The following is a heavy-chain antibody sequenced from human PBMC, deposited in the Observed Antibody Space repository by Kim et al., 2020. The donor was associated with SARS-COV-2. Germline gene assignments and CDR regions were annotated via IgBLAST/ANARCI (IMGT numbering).Heavy chain of an antibody. CDR3: VRLRSEPCCGGVCYNFGY. J-gene: IGHJ4*02. CDR2: ILYTGTT. D-gene: IGHD2-21*02. CDR1: GVSIIDYY. Sequence: SETLSLTCSVSGVSIIDYYWTWIRQPPGKGLEWIGYILYTGTTRYNPSLKSRVTMSVDTSNNLFSLKLSSVTAADTGVYFCVRLRSEPCCGGVCYNFGYWGQGGLVTVSS. V-gene: IGHV4-59*01.